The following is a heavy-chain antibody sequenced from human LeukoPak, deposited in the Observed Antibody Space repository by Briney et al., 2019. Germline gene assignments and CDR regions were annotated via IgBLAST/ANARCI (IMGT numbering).Heavy chain of an antibody. CDR2: IRSKAYGGTT. J-gene: IGHJ3*02. CDR1: GFTFSSYA. V-gene: IGHV3-49*04. Sequence: GGSLRLSCAASGFTFSSYAMSWVRQAPGKGLEWVGFIRSKAYGGTTEYAASVKGRFTISRDDSKSIAYLQMNSLKTEDTAVYYCTRLYSSAYDAFDIWGQGTMVTVSS. CDR3: TRLYSSAYDAFDI. D-gene: IGHD6-25*01.